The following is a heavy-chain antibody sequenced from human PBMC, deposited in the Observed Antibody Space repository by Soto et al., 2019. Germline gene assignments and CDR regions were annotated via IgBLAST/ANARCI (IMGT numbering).Heavy chain of an antibody. Sequence: GASVTVSCKASGGTFSSYAISWVRQAPGQGLEWMGGIIPIFGTANYAQKFQGRVTITADESTSTAYMELSSLRSEDTAVYYCARELEGYCSSTSCYAFGYWGQGTLVTVSS. V-gene: IGHV1-69*13. J-gene: IGHJ4*02. D-gene: IGHD2-2*01. CDR3: ARELEGYCSSTSCYAFGY. CDR2: IIPIFGTA. CDR1: GGTFSSYA.